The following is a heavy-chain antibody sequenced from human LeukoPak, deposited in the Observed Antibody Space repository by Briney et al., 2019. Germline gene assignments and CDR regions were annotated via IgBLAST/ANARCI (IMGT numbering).Heavy chain of an antibody. CDR2: IGPSGGDI. CDR1: GFTFSSYA. V-gene: IGHV3-23*01. D-gene: IGHD2-21*02. J-gene: IGHJ4*02. Sequence: PGGSLRLSCAASGFTFSSYAMTWVRQAPGRGLEWVTVIGPSGGDIIYADSVKGRFTISRDNSANTLYLQMNSLRAEDTALYYCAKYCGGDCFRNFDSWGQGTLVTVSS. CDR3: AKYCGGDCFRNFDS.